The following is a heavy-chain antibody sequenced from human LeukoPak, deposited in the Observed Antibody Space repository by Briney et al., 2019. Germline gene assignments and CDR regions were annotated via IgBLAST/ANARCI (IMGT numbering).Heavy chain of an antibody. CDR2: IYKDGRT. CDR1: GFTFSSYD. Sequence: GGSLRLSCAASGFTFSSYDMHWVRQATGKGLEWVSVIYKDGRTFYTDSVKGRFTISRDNSKNTLYLQMNSLRAEDTTVYYCAKSLTYYHENSDSIWGQGTLVTVSS. V-gene: IGHV3-53*01. CDR3: AKSLTYYHENSDSI. D-gene: IGHD3-22*01. J-gene: IGHJ1*01.